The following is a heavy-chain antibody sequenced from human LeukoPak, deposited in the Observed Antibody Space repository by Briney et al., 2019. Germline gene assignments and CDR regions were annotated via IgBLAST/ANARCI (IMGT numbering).Heavy chain of an antibody. CDR1: GFTFSTYS. D-gene: IGHD3-10*01. CDR3: AGAGDY. Sequence: GGSLRLSCAASGFTFSTYSMNWVRQAPGKGLEWVSYISSSSTTIFYADSVKGRFTISRDNAKNSVYLQMNSLRVEDTAAYYCAGAGDYWGQGTLVTVSS. V-gene: IGHV3-48*04. CDR2: ISSSSTTI. J-gene: IGHJ4*02.